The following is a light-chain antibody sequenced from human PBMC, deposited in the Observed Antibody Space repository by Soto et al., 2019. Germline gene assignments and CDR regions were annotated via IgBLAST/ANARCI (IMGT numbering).Light chain of an antibody. CDR2: GAS. CDR1: QSVSSY. V-gene: IGKV3-20*01. CDR3: QQYGSSPGT. J-gene: IGKJ1*01. Sequence: EIFLTQSPATVSLSPGEIATLACRASQSVSSYLAWYQQKPGQAPRLLIYGASSRATGIPDRFSGSGSGTDFTLTISRLEPEDFAVYYCQQYGSSPGTFGQGTKVDIK.